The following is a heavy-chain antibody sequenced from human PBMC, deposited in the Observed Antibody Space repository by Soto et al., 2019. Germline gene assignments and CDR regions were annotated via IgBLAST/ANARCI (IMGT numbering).Heavy chain of an antibody. V-gene: IGHV1-18*01. CDR2: ISAYNGNT. D-gene: IGHD5-18*01. Sequence: ASVKVSCKASGYTFTSYGISWVRQAPGQGLEWMGWISAYNGNTNYAQKLQGRVTMTTDTSTGTAYMELRSLRSDDTAVYYCARDPGGYSYGPEGYDYWGQGTLVTVSS. CDR3: ARDPGGYSYGPEGYDY. CDR1: GYTFTSYG. J-gene: IGHJ4*02.